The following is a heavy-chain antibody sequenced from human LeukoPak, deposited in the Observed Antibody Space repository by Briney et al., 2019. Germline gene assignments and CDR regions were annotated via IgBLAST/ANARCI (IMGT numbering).Heavy chain of an antibody. J-gene: IGHJ5*02. CDR1: GYTFTSYG. V-gene: IGHV1-18*01. D-gene: IGHD6-19*01. CDR3: ARRKAVAGANWFDP. CDR2: ISAYNGNT. Sequence: ASMKVSCKASGYTFTSYGISWVRQAPGQGLEWMGWISAYNGNTNYAQKLQGRVTMTTDTSTSTAYMELRSLRSDDTAVYYCARRKAVAGANWFDPWGQGTLVTVSS.